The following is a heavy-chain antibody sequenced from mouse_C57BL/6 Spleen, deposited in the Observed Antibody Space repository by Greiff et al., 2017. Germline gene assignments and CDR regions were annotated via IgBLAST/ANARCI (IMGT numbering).Heavy chain of an antibody. V-gene: IGHV2-2*01. CDR1: GFSLTSYG. D-gene: IGHD2-4*01. Sequence: VQLQQSGPGLVQPSQRLSITCTVSGFSLTSYGVHWVRQSPGTGREWLGVIWRGGRTDYNAAFISRLSISKYNSNSQVFFKMNSLKSDDTAIYYCARCDYDLFDYWGQGTTLTVSS. J-gene: IGHJ2*01. CDR2: IWRGGRT. CDR3: ARCDYDLFDY.